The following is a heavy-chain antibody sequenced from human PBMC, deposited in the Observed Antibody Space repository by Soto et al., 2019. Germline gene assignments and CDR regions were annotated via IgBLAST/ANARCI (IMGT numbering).Heavy chain of an antibody. V-gene: IGHV1-2*02. CDR2: INPNTGGT. D-gene: IGHD2-8*01. CDR3: SVYFDDLQEASF. CDR1: GYTFTRYS. Sequence: QDQLVQSGGEVKKPGASVKVSCKASGYTFTRYSVHWVRQAPGQGLEWMGWINPNTGGTRFAPKFEGRVTLTTDPSVRTVYMEVRSLRSDDTAVFYCSVYFDDLQEASFWGQGTLVTVTS. J-gene: IGHJ1*01.